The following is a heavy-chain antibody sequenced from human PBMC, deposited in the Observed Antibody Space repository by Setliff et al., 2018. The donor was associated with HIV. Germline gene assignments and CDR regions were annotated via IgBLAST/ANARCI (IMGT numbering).Heavy chain of an antibody. J-gene: IGHJ6*03. V-gene: IGHV4-31*03. CDR1: GGSISSGGYY. Sequence: SETLSLTCTVSGGSISSGGYYWSWIRQHPGKGLEWIGYIYYSGSTYYNPSLKSRVTISVDTSKNQFSLKLSSVTAADTAVYYCARGLQRKNGLHSYYYYMDIWGKGTTVTVSS. D-gene: IGHD6-25*01. CDR3: ARGLQRKNGLHSYYYYMDI. CDR2: IYYSGST.